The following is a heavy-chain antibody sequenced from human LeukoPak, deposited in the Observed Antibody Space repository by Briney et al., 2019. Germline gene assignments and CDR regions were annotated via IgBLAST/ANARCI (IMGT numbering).Heavy chain of an antibody. D-gene: IGHD6-13*01. CDR3: SSSWYGAFDI. CDR1: GYTFTSYG. V-gene: IGHV1-18*04. Sequence: ASVTVSFKASGYTFTSYGISWVRQAPGQGLEWMGWISAYNGNTNYAQKLQGRVTMTTDTSTSTAYMELRSLRSDDTAVYYCSSSWYGAFDIWGQGTMVTVSS. J-gene: IGHJ3*02. CDR2: ISAYNGNT.